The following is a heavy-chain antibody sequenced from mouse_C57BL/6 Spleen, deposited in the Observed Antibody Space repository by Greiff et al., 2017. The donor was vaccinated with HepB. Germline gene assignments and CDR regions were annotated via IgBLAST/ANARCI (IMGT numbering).Heavy chain of an antibody. Sequence: EVKLQESGPGLVKPSQSLSLTCSVPGYSITSGYYWNWIRQFPGNKLEWMGYISYDGSNNYNPSLKNRIAITRDTSKNQFFLKLNSVTTEDTATYYCARDRDYDYDDAMDYWGQGTSVTVSS. CDR2: ISYDGSN. V-gene: IGHV3-6*01. J-gene: IGHJ4*01. D-gene: IGHD2-4*01. CDR3: ARDRDYDYDDAMDY. CDR1: GYSITSGYY.